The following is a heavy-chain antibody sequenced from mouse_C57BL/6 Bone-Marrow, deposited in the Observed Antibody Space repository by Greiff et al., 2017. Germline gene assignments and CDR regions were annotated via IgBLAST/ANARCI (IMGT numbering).Heavy chain of an antibody. V-gene: IGHV1-64*01. D-gene: IGHD1-1*01. CDR3: ARSPFTTVRFVDY. Sequence: QVQLQQPGAELVKPGASVKLSCKASGYTFTSYWMNWVKQRPGQGLEWIGMIPPNSGSTNYNEKFKSKATLTVDKSSSTAYMQLSSLTSEDSAVYFCARSPFTTVRFVDYWGQGTTLTVAS. J-gene: IGHJ2*01. CDR2: IPPNSGST. CDR1: GYTFTSYW.